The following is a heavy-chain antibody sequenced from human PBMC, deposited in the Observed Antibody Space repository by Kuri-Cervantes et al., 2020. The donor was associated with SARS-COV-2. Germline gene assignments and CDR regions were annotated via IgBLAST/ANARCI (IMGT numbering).Heavy chain of an antibody. Sequence: GGSLRLSCAASGFSFDDYAMHWVRQAPGKGLEWVSGISWNSGSIGYADSVKGRFTISRDNAKNSLYLQMNSLRAEDTALYYCAKEGCSGGSCYQDYGMDVWGQGTTVTVSS. J-gene: IGHJ6*02. CDR3: AKEGCSGGSCYQDYGMDV. CDR1: GFSFDDYA. CDR2: ISWNSGSI. D-gene: IGHD2-15*01. V-gene: IGHV3-9*01.